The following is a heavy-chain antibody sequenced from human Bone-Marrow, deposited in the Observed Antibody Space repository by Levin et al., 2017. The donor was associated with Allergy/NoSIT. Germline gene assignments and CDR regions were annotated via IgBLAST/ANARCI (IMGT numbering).Heavy chain of an antibody. CDR2: SFSNDEK. D-gene: IGHD3-10*01. Sequence: SGPTLVKPTDTLTLTCTVAGFSLTNTRLGVSWIRQPPGKALEWLAHSFSNDEKLNSASLQSRLTISKDTSKSQVVLSLTNVGPVDTGTYYCARIRMVQGGYGTLRWGPKSSFYYYMDVWGKGTTVTVSS. CDR1: GFSLTNTRLG. J-gene: IGHJ6*03. CDR3: ARIRMVQGGYGTLRWGPKSSFYYYMDV. V-gene: IGHV2-26*01.